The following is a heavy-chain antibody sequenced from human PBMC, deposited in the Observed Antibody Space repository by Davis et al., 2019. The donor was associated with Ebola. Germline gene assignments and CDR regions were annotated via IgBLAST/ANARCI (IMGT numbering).Heavy chain of an antibody. V-gene: IGHV4-34*01. CDR3: ARSGQQLVGYFQH. CDR2: INHSGST. CDR1: GGSFSGYY. J-gene: IGHJ1*01. D-gene: IGHD6-13*01. Sequence: MPSEPLSLPCAVYGGSFSGYYWSWTRQLPGKGLEWIGEINHSGSTNYNPSLKSRVTVSIDTSKNQFSLELNSLTAADTAVYYCARSGQQLVGYFQHWGQGTLVTVSS.